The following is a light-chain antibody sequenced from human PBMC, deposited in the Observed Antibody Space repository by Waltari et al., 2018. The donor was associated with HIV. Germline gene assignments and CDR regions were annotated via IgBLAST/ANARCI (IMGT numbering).Light chain of an antibody. CDR2: EVS. CDR3: CSYAGSTTYVI. J-gene: IGLJ2*01. V-gene: IGLV2-23*02. Sequence: QSALTQPASVSGSPGQSITISCTGTSSDVGGYNLVSWYQQPPGKPPKLMIYEVSKRPSGFSNRCSGSKSGNTASLTISGLQAEDESDYDCCSYAGSTTYVIFGGGTKLTVL. CDR1: SSDVGGYNL.